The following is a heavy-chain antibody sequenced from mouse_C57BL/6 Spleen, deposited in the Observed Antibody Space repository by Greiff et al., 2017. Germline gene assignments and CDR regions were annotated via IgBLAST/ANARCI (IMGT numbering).Heavy chain of an antibody. CDR3: ATPFDY. V-gene: IGHV1-55*01. CDR2: IYPGSGST. CDR1: GYTFTSYW. Sequence: QVHVKQPGAELVKPGASVKMSCKASGYTFTSYWITWVKQRPGQGLEWIGDIYPGSGSTNYNEKFKSKATLTVDTSSSTAYMQLSSLTSEDSAVYYCATPFDYWGQGTTLTVSS. J-gene: IGHJ2*01.